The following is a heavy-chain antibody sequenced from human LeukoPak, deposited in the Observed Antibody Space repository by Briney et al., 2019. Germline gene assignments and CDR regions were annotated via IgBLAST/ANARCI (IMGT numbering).Heavy chain of an antibody. CDR1: GFTFSNYN. V-gene: IGHV3-48*01. J-gene: IGHJ4*02. CDR3: AIPNDY. CDR2: ISSSSSTI. Sequence: PGGSLRLSCAASGFTFSNYNMKWVRQAPGKGLEWVAYISSSSSTIYYADSVKGRFTISRDSAKNSLYLQMNSLRAEDTAVYYCAIPNDYWGQGTLVTVSS.